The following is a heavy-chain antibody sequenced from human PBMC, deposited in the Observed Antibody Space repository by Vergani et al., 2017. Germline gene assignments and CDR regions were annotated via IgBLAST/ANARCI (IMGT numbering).Heavy chain of an antibody. V-gene: IGHV3-74*01. CDR2: MNGDGDTI. J-gene: IGHJ5*02. Sequence: EVELVASGGGLVQPGGSLSLSCAATGFTFNEYWMHWARPVPGKGLVWVSGMNGDGDTIIYADSVKGRFTISRDNDKNTFFLQMNSLRAEETAVYYCARARKFRFGVVLENWFDPWGQGTLATFS. CDR3: ARARKFRFGVVLENWFDP. CDR1: GFTFNEYW. D-gene: IGHD3-3*01.